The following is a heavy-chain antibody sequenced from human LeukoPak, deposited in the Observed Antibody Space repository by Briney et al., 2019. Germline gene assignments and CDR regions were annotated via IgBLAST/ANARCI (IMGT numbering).Heavy chain of an antibody. CDR1: GGSFSGYY. CDR2: INHSGST. J-gene: IGHJ6*02. Sequence: SETLSLTCAVYGGSFSGYYWSWIRQPPGKGLEWIGEINHSGSTNYNPSLKSRVTISVDTSKNQFSLKLSSVTAADTAVYYCARDGYGFWSGYYTFGGYYGMDVWGQGTTVTVSS. V-gene: IGHV4-34*01. D-gene: IGHD3-3*01. CDR3: ARDGYGFWSGYYTFGGYYGMDV.